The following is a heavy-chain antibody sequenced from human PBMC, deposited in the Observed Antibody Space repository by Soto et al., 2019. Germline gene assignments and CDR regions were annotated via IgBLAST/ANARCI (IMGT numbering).Heavy chain of an antibody. CDR1: GGSISSYY. V-gene: IGHV4-59*01. CDR2: IYYSGST. D-gene: IGHD3-10*01. CDR3: ARVRYYGSGGFNY. J-gene: IGHJ4*02. Sequence: SETLSLTCTVSGGSISSYYWSWIRQPPGKGLEWIGYIYYSGSTNYNPSLKSRVTISVDTSKNQFSLKLSSVTAADTAVYYCARVRYYGSGGFNYWGQGTLVTVSS.